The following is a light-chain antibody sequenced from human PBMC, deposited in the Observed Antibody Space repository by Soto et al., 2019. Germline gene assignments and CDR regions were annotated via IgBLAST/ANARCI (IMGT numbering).Light chain of an antibody. V-gene: IGLV2-8*01. CDR1: ISDVGGHDF. Sequence: QSALTQPPSASGSPGQSVTISCTGTISDVGGHDFVSWYQQHPGKAPQLMIYDVTRRPSGVPVRFSGSKSGNTASLTVSGLQAEDEADYYCSSYAGSNNLVFGGGTKLTVL. J-gene: IGLJ2*01. CDR2: DVT. CDR3: SSYAGSNNLV.